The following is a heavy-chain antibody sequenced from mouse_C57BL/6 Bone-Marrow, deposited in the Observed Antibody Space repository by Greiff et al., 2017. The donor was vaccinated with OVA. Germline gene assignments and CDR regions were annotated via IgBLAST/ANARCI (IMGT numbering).Heavy chain of an antibody. V-gene: IGHV1-69*01. CDR1: GYTFTSYW. Sequence: QVQLKQPGAELVMPGASVKLSCKASGYTFTSYWMHWVKQRPGQGLEWIGEIDPSDSYTHYNQKFKGKSTLNVDKSSSTAYMQLSSLTSEDSAVYYCARTPSYYYGSSWGYFDGWGTGTTVTVSS. CDR3: ARTPSYYYGSSWGYFDG. CDR2: IDPSDSYT. D-gene: IGHD1-1*01. J-gene: IGHJ1*03.